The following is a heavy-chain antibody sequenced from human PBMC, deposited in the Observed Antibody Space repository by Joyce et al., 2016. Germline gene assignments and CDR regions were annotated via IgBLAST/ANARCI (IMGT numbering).Heavy chain of an antibody. CDR1: GYTFTNYV. CDR2: INTNAAKP. D-gene: IGHD5-18*01. J-gene: IGHJ4*02. V-gene: IGHV7-4-1*02. CDR3: ARDSGYNYGPHFDY. Sequence: QVQLVQSGSELKKPGASVKVSCKASGYTFTNYVMNWVRQAPGQGLEWMGWINTNAAKPTDAQGFTGRFVFSLDTSVSTAYLQSSSLKAEDTAVYYCARDSGYNYGPHFDYWGQGTLVTVSS.